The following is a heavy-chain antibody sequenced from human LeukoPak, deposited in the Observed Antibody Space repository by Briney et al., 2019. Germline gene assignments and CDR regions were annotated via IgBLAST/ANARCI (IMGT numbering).Heavy chain of an antibody. Sequence: GGSLGPSCAASGFTFSGYWMSWVRQAPGKGLEWVANIQQDGNEKYYLDSVKGRFTISRDNAKNSLYLQMNSLRAEDTAVYYCARDARVVLDYWGQGTLVTVFS. V-gene: IGHV3-7*01. J-gene: IGHJ4*02. CDR2: IQQDGNEK. CDR1: GFTFSGYW. D-gene: IGHD2/OR15-2a*01. CDR3: ARDARVVLDY.